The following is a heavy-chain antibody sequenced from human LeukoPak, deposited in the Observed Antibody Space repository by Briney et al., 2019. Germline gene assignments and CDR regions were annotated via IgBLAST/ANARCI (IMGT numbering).Heavy chain of an antibody. Sequence: AGGSLRLSCAAPGFTFSTYAMSWVRQAPGKGLEWLSYISSSSSIIRYADSVMGRFTISRDNAKNSLYLQMDSLRDEDTAVYYCARVWTAGITLVREITYYFDHWGQGTLVTVSS. D-gene: IGHD3-10*01. J-gene: IGHJ4*02. CDR1: GFTFSTYA. V-gene: IGHV3-48*02. CDR3: ARVWTAGITLVREITYYFDH. CDR2: ISSSSSII.